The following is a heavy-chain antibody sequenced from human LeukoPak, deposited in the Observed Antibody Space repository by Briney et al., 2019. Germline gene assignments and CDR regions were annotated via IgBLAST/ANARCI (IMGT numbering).Heavy chain of an antibody. V-gene: IGHV1-18*01. CDR2: ISGYNGKT. D-gene: IGHD3-22*01. Sequence: ASVRVSCKSSLYTFTSYGIGWVRPALGQGREWMGWISGYNGKTNYAQELQGRVTMTTATTTSTAYMERRSLRSDDTAVYYCARRYYYYSGGDDDFWGQGKLVTVSS. J-gene: IGHJ4*02. CDR1: LYTFTSYG. CDR3: ARRYYYYSGGDDDF.